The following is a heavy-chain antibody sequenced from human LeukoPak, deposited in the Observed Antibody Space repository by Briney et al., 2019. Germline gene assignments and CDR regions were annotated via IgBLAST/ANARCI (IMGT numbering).Heavy chain of an antibody. J-gene: IGHJ4*02. D-gene: IGHD1-26*01. Sequence: SETLSLTCAVSGGSVTSTYYWGWIRQPPGKGLEWIGGISYSGTTYYNPSLKSRVTISIDTSRNQFSLKLSSVTAADTAVYYCARTRIVGASPLGYWGQGTLVTVSS. V-gene: IGHV4-39*01. CDR3: ARTRIVGASPLGY. CDR1: GGSVTSTYY. CDR2: ISYSGTT.